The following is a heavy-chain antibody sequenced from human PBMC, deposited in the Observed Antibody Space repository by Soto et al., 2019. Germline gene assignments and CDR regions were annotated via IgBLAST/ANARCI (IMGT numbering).Heavy chain of an antibody. CDR1: GFTFSSYD. Sequence: GGSLRLSCAASGFTFSSYDMHWVRQATGKGLEWVSAIGTAGDTYYPGSVKGRFTISRENAKNSLYLQMNSLRAGDTAVYYCARAYYDFWSGWGYFDLWGRGTLVTVSS. D-gene: IGHD3-3*01. CDR2: IGTAGDT. V-gene: IGHV3-13*01. CDR3: ARAYYDFWSGWGYFDL. J-gene: IGHJ2*01.